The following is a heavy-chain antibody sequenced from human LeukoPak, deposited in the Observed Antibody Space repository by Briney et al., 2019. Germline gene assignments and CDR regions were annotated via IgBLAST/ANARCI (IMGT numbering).Heavy chain of an antibody. CDR3: ARLAQAICSGGSCYSSGYMDV. CDR2: IYPVDSDT. D-gene: IGHD2-15*01. CDR1: GYSFTSYW. Sequence: GESLKISCKGSGYSFTSYWIGWVRQMPGKGLEWMGIIYPVDSDTRYSPSFQGQVTISADKSISTAYLQWSSLKASDTAMYYCARLAQAICSGGSCYSSGYMDVWGKGTTVTVSS. V-gene: IGHV5-51*01. J-gene: IGHJ6*03.